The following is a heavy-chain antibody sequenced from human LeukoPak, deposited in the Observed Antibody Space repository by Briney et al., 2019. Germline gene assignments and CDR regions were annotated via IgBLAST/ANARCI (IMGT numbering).Heavy chain of an antibody. CDR2: TYYRSKWYN. J-gene: IGHJ4*02. Sequence: SQTLSLTCAISGESVSSNSAAWNWIRQSPSRGREWLGRTYYRSKWYNDYAVSVKSRITINPDTSKNQFSLQLNSVTPEDTAVYYCARGPRVGYSSGWYLYDYWGQGTLVTVSS. V-gene: IGHV6-1*01. CDR3: ARGPRVGYSSGWYLYDY. CDR1: GESVSSNSAA. D-gene: IGHD6-19*01.